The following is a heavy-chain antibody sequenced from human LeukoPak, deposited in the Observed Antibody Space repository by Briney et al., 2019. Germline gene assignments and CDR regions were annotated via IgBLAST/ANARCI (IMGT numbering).Heavy chain of an antibody. Sequence: GGSLRLSCAASGFTFSSYGMHWVRQAPGKGLEWVAVIWYDGSNKYYADSVKGRFTISRDNSKNTLYLQMNSLRAEYTAVYYCARDPRAVAGTTFDYWGQGTLVTVSS. J-gene: IGHJ4*02. V-gene: IGHV3-33*01. CDR2: IWYDGSNK. CDR1: GFTFSSYG. CDR3: ARDPRAVAGTTFDY. D-gene: IGHD6-19*01.